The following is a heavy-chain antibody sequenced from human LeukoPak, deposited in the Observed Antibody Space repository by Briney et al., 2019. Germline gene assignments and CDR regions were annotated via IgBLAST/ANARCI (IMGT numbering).Heavy chain of an antibody. J-gene: IGHJ4*02. CDR1: GFTVSSSY. CDR2: IDYSGRT. V-gene: IGHV4-39*01. CDR3: ARHRYYYDSRGYWREYYFDY. D-gene: IGHD3-22*01. Sequence: GSLRLSCAASGFTVSSSYMNWVRQAPGKGLEWIGSIDYSGRTYYNPSLRGRVSISVDTSKKQFSLKLSSVTAADTAVFYCARHRYYYDSRGYWREYYFDYWGQGTLVTVSS.